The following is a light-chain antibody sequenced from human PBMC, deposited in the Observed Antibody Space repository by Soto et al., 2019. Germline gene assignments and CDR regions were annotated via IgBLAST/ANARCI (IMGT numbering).Light chain of an antibody. V-gene: IGKV3-11*01. CDR3: QQRSNSPIT. CDR2: DAS. CDR1: QSVSSY. Sequence: EIVLTQSPATLSLSPGERATLSCRASQSVSSYLAWYQQTPGQPPRLLIYDASNRATGIPARFSGMWSRTDCTLTISRLETEDFEVDSCQQRSNSPITFGQGTRLEIK. J-gene: IGKJ5*01.